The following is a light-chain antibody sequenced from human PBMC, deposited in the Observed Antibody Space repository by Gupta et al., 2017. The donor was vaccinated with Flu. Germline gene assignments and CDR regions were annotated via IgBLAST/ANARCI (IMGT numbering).Light chain of an antibody. Sequence: IVMTHSTATLTVSPGERATLSCRATQSVSSNGAGYQQKPGQAPRLLIFGASTRATGIPARFWGSGSGTEFTLTISRLKSEDCAVYYCQQYGSSPLSFGGGTKVEIK. CDR1: QSVSSN. CDR2: GAS. CDR3: QQYGSSPLS. J-gene: IGKJ4*01. V-gene: IGKV3-15*01.